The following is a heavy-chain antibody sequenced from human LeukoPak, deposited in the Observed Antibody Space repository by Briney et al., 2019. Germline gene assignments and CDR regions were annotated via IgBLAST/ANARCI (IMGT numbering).Heavy chain of an antibody. V-gene: IGHV4-59*01. CDR2: INYSGST. Sequence: PSGPLSLTCTVSGGPIRRYFWNWLRQTPGKGLEWIGHINYSGSTNYNPSLKSRVTISLDTSKNQFSLKLRSVTARDTPLYHCARGSGSYGSGSYSADWGQGTLVTVSS. J-gene: IGHJ4*02. CDR3: ARGSGSYGSGSYSAD. D-gene: IGHD3-10*01. CDR1: GGPIRRYF.